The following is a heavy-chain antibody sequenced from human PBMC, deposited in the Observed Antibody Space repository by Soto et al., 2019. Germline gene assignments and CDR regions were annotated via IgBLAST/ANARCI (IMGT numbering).Heavy chain of an antibody. V-gene: IGHV1-58*01. CDR1: GFTFTSSA. CDR3: AADFDWLFNVHSMDA. J-gene: IGHJ6*02. D-gene: IGHD3-9*01. Sequence: SVKVSCKASGFTFTSSAVQWVRQARGQRLEWIGWIVVGSGNTNYAQKFQERVTITSDMSTSTAYMELSSLRSEDTSVYYCAADFDWLFNVHSMDAWGQGTPVTVYS. CDR2: IVVGSGNT.